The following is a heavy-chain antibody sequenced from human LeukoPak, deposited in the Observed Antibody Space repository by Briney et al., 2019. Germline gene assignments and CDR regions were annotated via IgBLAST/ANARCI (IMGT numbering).Heavy chain of an antibody. V-gene: IGHV3-15*01. D-gene: IGHD3-16*01. J-gene: IGHJ4*02. CDR2: IKSKTDGGTT. CDR3: TTDERAYVY. Sequence: GGSLRLSCAASGFTFSDYYMSWIRQVPGKGLEWVGRIKSKTDGGTTDYAAPVKGRFTISRDDSKNTLYLQMNSLKTEDTAVYYCTTDERAYVYWGQGTLVTVSS. CDR1: GFTFSDYY.